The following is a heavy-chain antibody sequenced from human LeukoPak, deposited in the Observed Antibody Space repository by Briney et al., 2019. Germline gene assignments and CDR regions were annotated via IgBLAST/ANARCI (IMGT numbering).Heavy chain of an antibody. CDR3: ASLWELLDY. D-gene: IGHD1-26*01. V-gene: IGHV3-30-3*01. Sequence: GGSLRLSCAASGFTLSSYAMHWVRQAPGKGLEWVAVISYDGSNKYYADSVKGRFTISRDNSKNTLYLQMNSLRAEDTAVYYCASLWELLDYWGQGTLVTVSS. CDR2: ISYDGSNK. J-gene: IGHJ4*02. CDR1: GFTLSSYA.